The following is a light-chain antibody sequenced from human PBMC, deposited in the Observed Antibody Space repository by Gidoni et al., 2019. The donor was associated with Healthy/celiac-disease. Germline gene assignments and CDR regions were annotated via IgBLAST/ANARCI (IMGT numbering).Light chain of an antibody. Sequence: SYELTQPPSGSVSPGQTASIPCSGDKWGDKYACWYQQNPGQSPVLVIYQDSKRPSGIPERFSGSNSGNTATLTISGTQAMDEADYYCQAWDSSTFVVFGGGTKLXV. CDR1: KWGDKY. V-gene: IGLV3-1*01. CDR3: QAWDSSTFVV. J-gene: IGLJ2*01. CDR2: QDS.